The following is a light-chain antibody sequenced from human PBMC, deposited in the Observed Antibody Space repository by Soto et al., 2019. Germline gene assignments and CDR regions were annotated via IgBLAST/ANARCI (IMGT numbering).Light chain of an antibody. Sequence: EIVLTQSPATLSLSPGERATLSCRASRSVGNNLAWYQKKPGQAPGLLIYAASTRATGIPARFSGSGSGTDFTLTISSLEPEDFAVYYCQQHSHWPPWTFGQGTRVEIQ. V-gene: IGKV3-11*01. J-gene: IGKJ1*01. CDR2: AAS. CDR3: QQHSHWPPWT. CDR1: RSVGNN.